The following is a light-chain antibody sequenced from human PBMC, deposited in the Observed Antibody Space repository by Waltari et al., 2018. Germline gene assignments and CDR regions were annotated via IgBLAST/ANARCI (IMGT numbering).Light chain of an antibody. V-gene: IGKV3-20*01. Sequence: EIVLTQSPGTLSLSPGERATLSCRASQSVSNNFLAWYQQKPGQAPRLLIYDASSRATGIPDTFSGSGSGTDFTLTISRLEPEDFAVYYCQHYGSSPFTFGGGTKVEIK. CDR1: QSVSNNF. CDR3: QHYGSSPFT. CDR2: DAS. J-gene: IGKJ4*01.